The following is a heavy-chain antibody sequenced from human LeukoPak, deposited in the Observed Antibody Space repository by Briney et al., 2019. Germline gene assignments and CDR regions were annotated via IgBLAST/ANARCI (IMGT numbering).Heavy chain of an antibody. Sequence: PSETLSLTCTVSGGSISSYYWSWIRQPPGKGLEWIGYIYYSGSTNYNPSLKSRVTISVDTSKNQFSLNLRSMTAADTAVYYCARDTLYNFWSGYYHTTYYFDYWGQGTLVTVSS. V-gene: IGHV4-59*12. CDR2: IYYSGST. D-gene: IGHD3-3*01. CDR1: GGSISSYY. CDR3: ARDTLYNFWSGYYHTTYYFDY. J-gene: IGHJ4*02.